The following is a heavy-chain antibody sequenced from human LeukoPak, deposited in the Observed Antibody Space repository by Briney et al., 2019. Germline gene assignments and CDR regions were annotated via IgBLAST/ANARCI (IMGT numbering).Heavy chain of an antibody. CDR1: GFTISSYD. Sequence: GGSLRLSCAASGFTISSYDMSWVRQAPGKGLEWVSSITDNGVSTYYADSVKGRFTISRDNSKNMLYLQMNSLRAEDTALYYCAKDLRIHWGQGTLVTVSS. V-gene: IGHV3-23*01. CDR2: ITDNGVST. D-gene: IGHD3-10*01. J-gene: IGHJ4*02. CDR3: AKDLRIH.